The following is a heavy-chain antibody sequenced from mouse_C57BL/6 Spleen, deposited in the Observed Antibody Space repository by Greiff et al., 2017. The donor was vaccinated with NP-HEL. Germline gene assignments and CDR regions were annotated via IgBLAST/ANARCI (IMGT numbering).Heavy chain of an antibody. V-gene: IGHV1-64*01. CDR2: IHPNSGST. J-gene: IGHJ4*01. Sequence: VQRVESGAELVKPGASVKLSCKASGYTFTSYWMHWVKQRPGQGLEWIGMIHPNSGSTNYNEKFKSKATLTVDKSSSTAYMQLSSLTSEDSAVYYCASSYYGNPYYYDMDDWGQGTSVTVSS. CDR1: GYTFTSYW. D-gene: IGHD2-10*01. CDR3: ASSYYGNPYYYDMDD.